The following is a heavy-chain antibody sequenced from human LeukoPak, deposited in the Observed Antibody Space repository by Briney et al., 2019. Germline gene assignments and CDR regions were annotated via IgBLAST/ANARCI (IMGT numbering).Heavy chain of an antibody. D-gene: IGHD3-3*01. CDR1: GGSISSSDYY. J-gene: IGHJ4*02. CDR2: IYYSGST. V-gene: IGHV4-39*01. CDR3: ARHANKFWSGYYHSLYYFDY. Sequence: SETLSLTCTVSGGSISSSDYYWGWIRQPPGKGLEWIGKIYYSGSTYYNPSLKSGVTISVDTSKNQFSLKLSSVTAADTAVYYCARHANKFWSGYYHSLYYFDYWGQGTLVTVSS.